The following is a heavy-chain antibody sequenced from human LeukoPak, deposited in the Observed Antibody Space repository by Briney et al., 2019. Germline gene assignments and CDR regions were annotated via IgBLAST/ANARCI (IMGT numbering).Heavy chain of an antibody. Sequence: PSETLSLTCAVYGGSFSGYYWSWIRQPPGKGLEWIGEINHSGSTNYNPSLKSRVTISVDTSKNQFSLKLSSVTAADAAVYYCARVSRLKWFDPWGQGTLVTVSS. CDR2: INHSGST. CDR3: ARVSRLKWFDP. D-gene: IGHD2-21*01. CDR1: GGSFSGYY. J-gene: IGHJ5*02. V-gene: IGHV4-34*01.